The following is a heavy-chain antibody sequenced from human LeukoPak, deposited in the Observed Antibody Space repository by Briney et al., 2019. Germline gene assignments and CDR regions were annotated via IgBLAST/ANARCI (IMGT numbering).Heavy chain of an antibody. V-gene: IGHV3-21*01. CDR2: IISSSSYL. Sequence: GGSLRLSCAASGFTFSSHSMNWVRQAPGKGLEGVSSIISSSSYLYYADSVKGRFTISRDNAKNSLYLQMNSLRAEDTAVYYCARDGHPYFDFWSNYYYAFDIWGQGTLVTVSS. CDR1: GFTFSSHS. D-gene: IGHD3-3*01. J-gene: IGHJ3*02. CDR3: ARDGHPYFDFWSNYYYAFDI.